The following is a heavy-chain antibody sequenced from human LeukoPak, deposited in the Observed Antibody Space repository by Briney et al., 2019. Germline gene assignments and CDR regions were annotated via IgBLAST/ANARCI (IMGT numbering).Heavy chain of an antibody. CDR1: GFTFDDYG. CDR2: INWNGGST. Sequence: PGGSLRLSCAASGFTFDDYGMSWVRQAPGKGLEWVSGINWNGGSTGYADSVKGRFTISRDNAKNSLYLQMNSLRAEDTALYYCARDGRFYDSSGSSPNFDYWGQGTLVTVSS. V-gene: IGHV3-20*04. CDR3: ARDGRFYDSSGSSPNFDY. D-gene: IGHD3-22*01. J-gene: IGHJ4*02.